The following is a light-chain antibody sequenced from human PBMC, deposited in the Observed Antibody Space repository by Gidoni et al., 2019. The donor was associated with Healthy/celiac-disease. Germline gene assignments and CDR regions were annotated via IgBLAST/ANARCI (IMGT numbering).Light chain of an antibody. CDR1: SGYSNYK. CDR2: VGTGGIVG. CDR3: GADHGSGSNFVYQKV. Sequence: QPVLTQPPPASASLGASVTLTCTLSSGYSNYKVDWYQQRPGKGPRFVMRVGTGGIVGSKGDGIPDRFSVLGSGLNRYLTIKNIQEEDESDYHCGADHGSGSNFVYQKVFGTGTKVTVL. V-gene: IGLV9-49*01. J-gene: IGLJ1*01.